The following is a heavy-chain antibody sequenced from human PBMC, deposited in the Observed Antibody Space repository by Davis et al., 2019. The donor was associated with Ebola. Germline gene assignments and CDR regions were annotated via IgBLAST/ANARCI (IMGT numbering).Heavy chain of an antibody. D-gene: IGHD3-3*01. CDR1: GFTFSSYW. CDR2: INSDGSST. V-gene: IGHV3-74*01. J-gene: IGHJ4*02. Sequence: HTGGSLRLSCAASGFTFSSYWMHWVRQAPGKGLVWVSRINSDGSSTSYADSVKGRFTISRDNAKNTLYLQMNSLRAEDTAIYYCAREWGVLRFLEWLLDWGQGTLVTVSS. CDR3: AREWGVLRFLEWLLD.